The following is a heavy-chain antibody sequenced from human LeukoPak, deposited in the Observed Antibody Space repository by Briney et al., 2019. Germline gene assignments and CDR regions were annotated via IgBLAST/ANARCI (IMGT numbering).Heavy chain of an antibody. CDR2: IYNDGST. Sequence: GGSLRLSCAASGFTVSSNYMTWVRQAPGKGLEWVSEIYNDGSTYYAASVKGRFSISRDNSKNTVYLEMNSLRAEDTAVYYCAELGITMIGGVWGKGTTVTISS. CDR1: GFTVSSNY. D-gene: IGHD3-10*02. J-gene: IGHJ6*04. V-gene: IGHV3-53*01. CDR3: AELGITMIGGV.